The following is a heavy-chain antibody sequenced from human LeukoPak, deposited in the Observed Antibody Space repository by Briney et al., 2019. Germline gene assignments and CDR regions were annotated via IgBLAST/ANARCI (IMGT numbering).Heavy chain of an antibody. D-gene: IGHD3-10*01. CDR1: GFTFSSYE. Sequence: PGGSLRLSCAASGFTFSSYEMNWVRQAPGEGLEWVSYISSSGSTIYYADSVKGRFTISRDNAKNSLYLQMNSLRAEDTAVYYCAIGSLINYYGSGSLDYWGQGTLVTVSS. J-gene: IGHJ4*02. V-gene: IGHV3-48*03. CDR2: ISSSGSTI. CDR3: AIGSLINYYGSGSLDY.